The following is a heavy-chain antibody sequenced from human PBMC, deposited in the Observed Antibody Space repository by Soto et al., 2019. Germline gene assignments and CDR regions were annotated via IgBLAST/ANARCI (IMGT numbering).Heavy chain of an antibody. CDR1: GYTFTSYG. Sequence: GASVKISCKASGYTFTSYGISWVRQAPGQGLEWMGWISAYNGNTNYAQKLQGRVTMTTDTSTSTAYMELRSLRSDDTAVYYCARDPLAYCGGDCYSMDVLGQGTTVTVSS. V-gene: IGHV1-18*01. J-gene: IGHJ6*02. CDR3: ARDPLAYCGGDCYSMDV. CDR2: ISAYNGNT. D-gene: IGHD2-21*02.